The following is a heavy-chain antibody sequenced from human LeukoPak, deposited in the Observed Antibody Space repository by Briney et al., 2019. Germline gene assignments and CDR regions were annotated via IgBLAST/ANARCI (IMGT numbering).Heavy chain of an antibody. CDR3: ARSEFKQHSGYY. D-gene: IGHD2-15*01. Sequence: SETLSLTCTISSGSITSGIYYWSWIRQPAGKGLEWIGRVYPSGSTNYNPSLKSRVTISIDTSKNQFSLNLNSMTAADTAVYYCARSEFKQHSGYYWGQGTLVTVSS. CDR2: VYPSGST. V-gene: IGHV4-61*02. CDR1: SGSITSGIYY. J-gene: IGHJ4*02.